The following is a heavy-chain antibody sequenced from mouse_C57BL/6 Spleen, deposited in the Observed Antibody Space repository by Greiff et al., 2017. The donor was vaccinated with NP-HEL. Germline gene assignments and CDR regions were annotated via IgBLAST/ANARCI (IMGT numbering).Heavy chain of an antibody. D-gene: IGHD1-1*02. CDR3: ARPLYGAMDY. J-gene: IGHJ4*01. Sequence: QVQLQQPGAELVKPGASVKLSCKASGYTFTSYWMQWVKQRPGQGLEWIGEIDPSDSYTNYNQKFKGKATLTVDTSSSTTYMQHSSLTSSDSAVYYCARPLYGAMDYWGQGTSVTVSS. V-gene: IGHV1-50*01. CDR2: IDPSDSYT. CDR1: GYTFTSYW.